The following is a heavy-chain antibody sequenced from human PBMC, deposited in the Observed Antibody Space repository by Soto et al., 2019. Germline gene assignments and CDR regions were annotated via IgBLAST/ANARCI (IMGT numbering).Heavy chain of an antibody. V-gene: IGHV3-74*01. CDR3: ARAGWYGFDY. Sequence: EVQLVESGGDLVQPGGSLRLSCAASGFTFGSYWMHWVRQAPGKGLVWVSRINSDGSTTNYGDSVKGRFTISRDNAKSTLYLQMNSLRAEDTAVYYCARAGWYGFDYWGQGTLLAVSS. J-gene: IGHJ4*02. D-gene: IGHD2-15*01. CDR1: GFTFGSYW. CDR2: INSDGSTT.